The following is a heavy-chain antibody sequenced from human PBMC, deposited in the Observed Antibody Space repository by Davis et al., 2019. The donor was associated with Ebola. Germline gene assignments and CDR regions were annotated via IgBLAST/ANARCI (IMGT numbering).Heavy chain of an antibody. CDR2: ISAYDGNT. D-gene: IGHD5-12*01. Sequence: AASVKVSCKASGYTFTSYGSTWGRQAPREGLEWMGWISAYDGNTNYVQKFQGRVTMTTDTSTSTAYLELRSLRSDATAVYYCARVFGEIVATNVDFWGQGTLVTVSS. CDR1: GYTFTSYG. CDR3: ARVFGEIVATNVDF. V-gene: IGHV1-18*04. J-gene: IGHJ4*02.